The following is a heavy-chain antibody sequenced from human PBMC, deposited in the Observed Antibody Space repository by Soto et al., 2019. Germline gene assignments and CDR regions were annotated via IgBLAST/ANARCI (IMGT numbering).Heavy chain of an antibody. V-gene: IGHV6-1*01. CDR1: GDNVYSNSAA. Sequence: PSQTLSLTCAISGDNVYSNSAAWNWIWLSPTRGLKWLARTYYRSRWYNDYAVSVRSRITVNPDTSKNQFSQQLTSVTPEDTAVIFWAGRTSHQWYYWDVWGKGSTGSVAS. J-gene: IGHJ6*03. CDR3: AGRTSHQWYYWDV. D-gene: IGHD6-19*01. CDR2: TYYRSRWYN.